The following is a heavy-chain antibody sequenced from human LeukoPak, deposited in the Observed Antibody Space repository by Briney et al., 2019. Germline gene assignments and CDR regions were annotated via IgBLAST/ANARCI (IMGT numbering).Heavy chain of an antibody. J-gene: IGHJ6*04. Sequence: SVKVSCKASGGTFSSYAISWVRQAPGQGLEWMGGIIPIFGTANYAQKFQGRVTITADESTSTAYMELSSLRSEGTAVYYCARTKQLDPPDSRNYYYYGMGVWGKGTTVTVSS. D-gene: IGHD1-1*01. CDR1: GGTFSSYA. CDR2: IIPIFGTA. V-gene: IGHV1-69*13. CDR3: ARTKQLDPPDSRNYYYYGMGV.